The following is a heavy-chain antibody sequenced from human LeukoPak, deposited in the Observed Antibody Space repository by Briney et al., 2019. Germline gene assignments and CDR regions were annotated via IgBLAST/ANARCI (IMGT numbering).Heavy chain of an antibody. D-gene: IGHD2-15*01. Sequence: SGPTLVKPTQTLTLTCTFSGFSLSTSAVGVGWIRQPPGKALEWLALIYGDDDKRYRPSLKSRLTITKDTSKNQVVLTLTNMDPVDTATYYCAHRYCGLGSCYSGLDYWGQGTLVTVSS. CDR2: IYGDDDK. V-gene: IGHV2-5*02. J-gene: IGHJ4*02. CDR3: AHRYCGLGSCYSGLDY. CDR1: GFSLSTSAVG.